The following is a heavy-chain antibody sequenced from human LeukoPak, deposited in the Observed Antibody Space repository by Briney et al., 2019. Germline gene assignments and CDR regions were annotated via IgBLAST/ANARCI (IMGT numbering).Heavy chain of an antibody. CDR3: ARLTEPAAHDYYFDY. J-gene: IGHJ4*02. CDR2: IIPIFGTA. Sequence: GASVKVSCKASGGTFSSYAISWVRQAPGQGLEWMGGIIPIFGTANYAQKFQGRVTITADESTSTAYMELSSLRSEDTAVYYCARLTEPAAHDYYFDYWGQGTLVTVSS. D-gene: IGHD2-2*01. CDR1: GGTFSSYA. V-gene: IGHV1-69*13.